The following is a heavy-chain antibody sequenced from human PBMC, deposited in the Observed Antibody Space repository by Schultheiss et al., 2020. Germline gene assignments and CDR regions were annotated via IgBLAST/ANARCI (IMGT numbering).Heavy chain of an antibody. CDR3: ARENYDFWSGYQNYYYGMDV. CDR1: GFTFSSYA. J-gene: IGHJ6*02. Sequence: GGSLRLSCAASGFTFSSYAMSWVRQAPGKGLEWVSAISGSGGSTYYADSVKGRFTISRDNSKNTLYLQMNSLRAEDTAVYYCARENYDFWSGYQNYYYGMDVWGQGTTVTVSS. CDR2: ISGSGGST. V-gene: IGHV3-23*01. D-gene: IGHD3-3*01.